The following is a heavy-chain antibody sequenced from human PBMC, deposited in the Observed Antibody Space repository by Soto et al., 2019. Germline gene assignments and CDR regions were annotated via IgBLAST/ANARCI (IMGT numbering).Heavy chain of an antibody. CDR2: ISYDGSNK. Sequence: QVQLVESGGGVVQPGRSLRLSCAASGFTFSSYGMHWVRQAPGKGLEWVAVISYDGSNKYYADSVKGRFTISRDNSKNTLYLKMNSLRAEDTAVYYCAKEGPGRFLEWLVYYGMDVWGQGTTVTVSS. CDR3: AKEGPGRFLEWLVYYGMDV. V-gene: IGHV3-30*18. CDR1: GFTFSSYG. J-gene: IGHJ6*02. D-gene: IGHD3-3*01.